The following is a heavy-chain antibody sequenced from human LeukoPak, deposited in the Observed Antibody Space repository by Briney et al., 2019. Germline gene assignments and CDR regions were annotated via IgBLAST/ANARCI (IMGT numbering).Heavy chain of an antibody. CDR3: ARDLEVRGKGYYYYMDV. D-gene: IGHD3-10*01. Sequence: GASVKVSCTASGYTFTGYYMHWVRQAPGQGLEWMGWINPNSGGTNYAQKFQGRVTMTRDTSISTAYMELSRLRSDDTAVYYCARDLEVRGKGYYYYMDVWGKGTTVTVSS. CDR1: GYTFTGYY. J-gene: IGHJ6*03. V-gene: IGHV1-2*02. CDR2: INPNSGGT.